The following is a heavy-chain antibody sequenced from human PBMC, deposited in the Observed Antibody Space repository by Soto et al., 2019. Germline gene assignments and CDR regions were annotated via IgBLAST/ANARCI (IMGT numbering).Heavy chain of an antibody. CDR1: GFTFSSYA. Sequence: GGSLRLSCAASGFTFSSYAMSWVRQAPGKGLEWVSAISGSGGSTYYADSVKGRFTISRDNSKNTLYLQMNSLRAEDTAVYYCANAKGVPYTIFGVVMGGDPTNYYYYGMDVWGQGTTVTVSS. J-gene: IGHJ6*02. V-gene: IGHV3-23*01. CDR2: ISGSGGST. CDR3: ANAKGVPYTIFGVVMGGDPTNYYYYGMDV. D-gene: IGHD3-3*01.